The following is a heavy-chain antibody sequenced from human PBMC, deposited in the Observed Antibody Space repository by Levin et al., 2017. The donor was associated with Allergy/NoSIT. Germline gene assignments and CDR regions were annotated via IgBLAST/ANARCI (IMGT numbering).Heavy chain of an antibody. CDR3: ARRGGGLEDV. J-gene: IGHJ6*02. V-gene: IGHV4-4*02. Sequence: PSEPLSLTCAVSGGSVSSRNWWSWVRQPPGKGLEWIGEISHSGSTNYNPSLKGRVTISVDKSKNQFSLKLSSVTAADTALYYCARRGGGLEDVWGQGTTVTVSS. CDR2: ISHSGST. D-gene: IGHD3-16*01. CDR1: GGSVSSRNW.